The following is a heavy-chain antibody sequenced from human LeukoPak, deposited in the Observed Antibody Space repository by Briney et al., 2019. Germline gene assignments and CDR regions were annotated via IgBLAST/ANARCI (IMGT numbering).Heavy chain of an antibody. V-gene: IGHV3-9*01. D-gene: IGHD3-10*01. J-gene: IGHJ4*02. CDR1: GFTVSSNY. CDR3: AKDISFGYGSGTYFDY. CDR2: ISRNSGSI. Sequence: GGSLRLSCAASGFTVSSNYMSWVRQAPGKGLEWVSGISRNSGSIVYADSVKGRFTISRDNAKNSLYLQMNSLRAEDTALYYCAKDISFGYGSGTYFDYWGQGTLVTVSS.